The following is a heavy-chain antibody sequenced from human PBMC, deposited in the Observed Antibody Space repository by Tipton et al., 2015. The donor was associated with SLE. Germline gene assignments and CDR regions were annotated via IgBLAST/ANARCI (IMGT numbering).Heavy chain of an antibody. CDR1: GVSIGSGGYH. V-gene: IGHV4-61*10. CDR3: VRDKGLTGYGPFDF. D-gene: IGHD5-12*01. J-gene: IGHJ4*02. CDR2: IYSTLST. Sequence: TLSLTCTVSGVSIGSGGYHWSWIRQPAGRRLEWIGYIYSTLSTNYNPSLQNRVTISVDTSKNQFSLKLSSVTAADTGVYFCVRDKGLTGYGPFDFWGQGIPVTVSS.